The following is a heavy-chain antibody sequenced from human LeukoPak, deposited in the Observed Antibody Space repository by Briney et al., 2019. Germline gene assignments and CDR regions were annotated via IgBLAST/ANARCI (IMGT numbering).Heavy chain of an antibody. Sequence: RGSLRLSCAASGFTFSSYWMHWVRQAPGKGLVWVSRINSDGSSTSYADSVKGRFTISRDNAKNTLYLQMNSLRAEDTAVYYCASEVIGYCSSTSCYSLGYWGQGTLVTVSS. CDR3: ASEVIGYCSSTSCYSLGY. CDR1: GFTFSSYW. J-gene: IGHJ4*02. D-gene: IGHD2-2*02. CDR2: INSDGSST. V-gene: IGHV3-74*01.